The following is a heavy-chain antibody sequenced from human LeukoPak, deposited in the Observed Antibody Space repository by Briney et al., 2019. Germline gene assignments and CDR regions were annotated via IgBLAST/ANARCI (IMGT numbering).Heavy chain of an antibody. CDR2: INPNSGGT. V-gene: IGHV1-2*02. Sequence: ASVKVSCKASGYTFTGYYRHWVRQAPGQGLEWMGWINPNSGGTNYAQKFQGRVTMTRDTSISTAYMELSRLRSDETAVYYCARSMIGGSQGYYFDYWGQGTLVTVSS. J-gene: IGHJ4*02. CDR1: GYTFTGYY. D-gene: IGHD3-22*01. CDR3: ARSMIGGSQGYYFDY.